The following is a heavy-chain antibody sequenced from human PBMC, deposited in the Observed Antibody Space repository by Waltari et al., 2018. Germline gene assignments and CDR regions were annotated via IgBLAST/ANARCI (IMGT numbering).Heavy chain of an antibody. J-gene: IGHJ4*02. D-gene: IGHD6-6*01. CDR1: EFTFSNYA. Sequence: EVQLLESGGGLVQPGESLTLSCAASEFTFSNYAMSWVRQAPGKGWEWVSVFSSGSSSTCYATSVKCRFSVSRATSKNTLYLHMNSMGAEGTAVYCCAKGGGPGRSSYSLYFDYWGQGALVTVSS. V-gene: IGHV3-23*03. CDR3: AKGGGPGRSSYSLYFDY. CDR2: FSSGSSST.